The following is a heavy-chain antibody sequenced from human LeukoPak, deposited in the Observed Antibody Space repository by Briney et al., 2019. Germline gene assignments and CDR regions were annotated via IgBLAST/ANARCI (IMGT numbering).Heavy chain of an antibody. J-gene: IGHJ4*02. D-gene: IGHD3-22*01. CDR2: ISTSGST. Sequence: PSETLSLTCAVSAASISNYYWSWIRQAPGKGLEWIGYISTSGSTNYNPSLKSRVSISLDTSKNRFSLNLNFVTAADTAVYYCASPRSGYRYSFDYWGQGALVTVSS. V-gene: IGHV4-4*09. CDR1: AASISNYY. CDR3: ASPRSGYRYSFDY.